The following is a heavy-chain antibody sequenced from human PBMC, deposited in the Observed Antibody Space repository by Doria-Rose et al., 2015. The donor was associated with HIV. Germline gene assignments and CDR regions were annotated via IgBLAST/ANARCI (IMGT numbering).Heavy chain of an antibody. CDR1: GVSLSSPGMG. V-gene: IGHV2-26*01. J-gene: IGHJ4*02. CDR2: IFSDDER. CDR3: ARIKSSRWYHKYYFDF. D-gene: IGHD6-13*01. Sequence: QVQLVQSGPVLVKPTETLTLTCTVSGVSLSSPGMGVSWIRQPPGKALEWLANIFSDDERSYKTSLNSRLTISRATSKSQVVLTMTDMDPVDTATYYCARIKSSRWYHKYYFDFWGQGTLVIVSA.